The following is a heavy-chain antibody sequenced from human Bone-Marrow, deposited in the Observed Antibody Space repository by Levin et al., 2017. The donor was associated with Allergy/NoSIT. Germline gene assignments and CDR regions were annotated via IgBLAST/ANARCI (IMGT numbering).Heavy chain of an antibody. D-gene: IGHD4-17*01. CDR3: ARGRKGFGDYLHYGMDV. CDR1: GDSISSATHY. CDR2: IYDGGKT. J-gene: IGHJ6*01. V-gene: IGHV4-31*03. Sequence: SQTLSLTCTVSGDSISSATHYWSWIRQPPGKGLEWVGNIYDGGKTYYNPSLKSRVSMSLDTSKTQFSLKLKTVTAAATAVYYCARGRKGFGDYLHYGMDVWGQGTTLTVSS.